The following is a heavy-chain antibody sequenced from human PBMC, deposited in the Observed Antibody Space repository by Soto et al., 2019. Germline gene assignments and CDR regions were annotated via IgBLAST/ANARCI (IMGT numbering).Heavy chain of an antibody. J-gene: IGHJ6*02. Sequence: QAQLVASGGCVVQPGRSLRLSCAACGFTFSSEAMHWVRQAPGKGLEWVAVISYEGSNEHYADAVKGRFTISTDTYKTTLYLQMNSMGSEDTAVYYCARGNVTRGYTYSESFYYYYGMDVWGQGTTVTVSS. CDR2: ISYEGSNE. CDR3: ARGNVTRGYTYSESFYYYYGMDV. D-gene: IGHD5-12*01. V-gene: IGHV3-30-3*01. CDR1: GFTFSSEA.